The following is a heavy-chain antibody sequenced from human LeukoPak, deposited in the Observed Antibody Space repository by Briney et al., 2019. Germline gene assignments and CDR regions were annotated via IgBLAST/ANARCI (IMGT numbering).Heavy chain of an antibody. CDR3: ERVAYCSGSYYGTFDY. D-gene: IGHD3-10*01. CDR2: ISSSITNI. Sequence: PGGSLRLSCAVSTFTLSSLSMNCVRQAPGEGLEWVSYISSSITNIFHTDSVKGRFTISRDNAKNSLYLEMNSLRAEDTAVYYCERVAYCSGSYYGTFDYWGQGTLVTVSS. V-gene: IGHV3-48*01. J-gene: IGHJ4*02. CDR1: TFTLSSLS.